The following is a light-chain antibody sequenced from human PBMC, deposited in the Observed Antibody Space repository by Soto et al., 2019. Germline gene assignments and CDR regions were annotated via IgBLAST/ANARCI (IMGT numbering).Light chain of an antibody. CDR1: QSVSSSY. J-gene: IGKJ1*01. V-gene: IGKV3-20*01. CDR3: QQYGSSPWT. Sequence: EIVLTQSPGTLSLSPGERATLSCRASQSVSSSYLAWYQQKPGQAPRLLIYGASSRATGIPDRFSGSGSGTDFTLTISRMEPEDVAVDYCQQYGSSPWTFGQGNKVEIK. CDR2: GAS.